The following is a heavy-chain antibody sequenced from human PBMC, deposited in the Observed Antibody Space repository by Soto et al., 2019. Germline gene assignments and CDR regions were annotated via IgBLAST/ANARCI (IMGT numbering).Heavy chain of an antibody. CDR2: MNPNSGDT. CDR1: GYTFTNYE. CDR3: ARGRGGYCSGGICYRFLDP. V-gene: IGHV1-8*01. Sequence: ASVKVSCKASGYTFTNYETIWVRQATGQGLEWMGWMNPNSGDTVFAPRFQGRVTMTRDTSTSAAYMELSSLTSEDTAVYCCARGRGGYCSGGICYRFLDPWGQGTLVTVSS. J-gene: IGHJ5*02. D-gene: IGHD2-15*01.